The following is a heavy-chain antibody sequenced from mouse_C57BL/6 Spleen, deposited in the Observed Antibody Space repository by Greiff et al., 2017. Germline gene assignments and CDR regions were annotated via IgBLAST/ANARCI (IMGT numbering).Heavy chain of an antibody. CDR3: ARSHYYGSSRYYYAMDY. V-gene: IGHV1-76*01. J-gene: IGHJ4*01. CDR2: IYPGSGNT. CDR1: GYTFTDYY. D-gene: IGHD1-1*01. Sequence: QVQLQQSGAELVRPGASVKLSCKASGYTFTDYYINWVKQRPGQGLEWIARIYPGSGNTYYNEKFKGKATLTAEKSSSTAYMQLSSLTSEDSAVYFCARSHYYGSSRYYYAMDYWGQGTSVTVSS.